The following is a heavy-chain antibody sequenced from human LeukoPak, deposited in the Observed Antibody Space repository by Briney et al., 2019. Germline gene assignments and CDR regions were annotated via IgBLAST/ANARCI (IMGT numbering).Heavy chain of an antibody. Sequence: ASVKVSCKVSGYTLTELSMHWVRQAPGKGLEWMGGFDPEDGETIYAQKFQGRVTMTEDTSTDTAYMELSSLRSEDTAVYYCAACYDFWSGYYTINWGQGTLVTVSS. CDR3: AACYDFWSGYYTIN. V-gene: IGHV1-24*01. CDR2: FDPEDGET. D-gene: IGHD3-3*01. CDR1: GYTLTELS. J-gene: IGHJ4*02.